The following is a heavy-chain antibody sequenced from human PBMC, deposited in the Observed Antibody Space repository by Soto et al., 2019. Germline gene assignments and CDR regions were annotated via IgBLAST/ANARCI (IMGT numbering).Heavy chain of an antibody. V-gene: IGHV3-33*01. CDR3: ARDLGYGSFQEFDP. Sequence: GGSLRLSCAASGFTFSSYGMHWVRQAPGKGLEWVAVIWYDGSNKYYADSVKGRFTISRDNSKNTLYLQMNSLRAEDTAVYYCARDLGYGSFQEFDPWGQGTLVTVSS. D-gene: IGHD3-10*01. CDR2: IWYDGSNK. J-gene: IGHJ5*02. CDR1: GFTFSSYG.